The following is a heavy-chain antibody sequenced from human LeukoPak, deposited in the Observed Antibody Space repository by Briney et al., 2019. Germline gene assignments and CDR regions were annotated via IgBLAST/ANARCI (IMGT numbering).Heavy chain of an antibody. J-gene: IGHJ4*02. V-gene: IGHV3-23*01. CDR1: GFTFSSYA. CDR3: AKGRYYYGLGSRYYFDY. D-gene: IGHD3-10*01. Sequence: PGGSLRLSCAASGFTFSSYAMSWVRQAPGKGLEWVSAISGSGGSTYYADSVKGRFTISRDNSKNTLYLQMNSLRAEDTAVYYCAKGRYYYGLGSRYYFDYWGQGTLGTVSS. CDR2: ISGSGGST.